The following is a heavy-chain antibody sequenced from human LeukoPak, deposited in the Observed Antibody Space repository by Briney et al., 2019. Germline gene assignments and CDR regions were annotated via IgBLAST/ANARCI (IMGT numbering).Heavy chain of an antibody. CDR2: INWNGGST. V-gene: IGHV3-20*04. Sequence: GGSLRLSCAASGFTFDDYGMGWVRQAPGKGLEWVSGINWNGGSTGYADSVKGRFTISRDNAKNSLYLQMKSLRAEDTALYYRARRGSSSSWYGMDYWGQGTLVTVSS. D-gene: IGHD6-13*01. CDR1: GFTFDDYG. CDR3: ARRGSSSSWYGMDY. J-gene: IGHJ4*02.